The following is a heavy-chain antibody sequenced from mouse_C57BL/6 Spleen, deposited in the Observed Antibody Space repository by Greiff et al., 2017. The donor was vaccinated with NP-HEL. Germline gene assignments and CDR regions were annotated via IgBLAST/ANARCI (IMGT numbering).Heavy chain of an antibody. V-gene: IGHV1-82*01. J-gene: IGHJ2*01. CDR2: IYPGDGDT. Sequence: QVQLQQSGPELVKPGASVKISCKASGYAFSSSWMNWVKQRPGKGLEWIGRIYPGDGDTNYIGKFKGKATLTADKSSSTAYMQLSSLTSEDSAVYFCARDGYYLYFDYWGQGTTLTVSS. CDR1: GYAFSSSW. CDR3: ARDGYYLYFDY. D-gene: IGHD2-3*01.